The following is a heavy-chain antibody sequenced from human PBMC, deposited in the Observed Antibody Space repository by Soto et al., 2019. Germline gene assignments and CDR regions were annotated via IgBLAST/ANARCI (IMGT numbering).Heavy chain of an antibody. CDR1: GDSISRIDYY. CDR2: IYFRGNT. V-gene: IGHV4-31*03. Sequence: QVQLHESGPGLVKPSQTLSLTCSVSGDSISRIDYYWTWIRQHPEKGLEWIGNIYFRGNTYYSPSLESRLTISVDTSKNQFSLKLTSVTAADTAVYYCAREGGSYDSGGYLIRGAFDIWGPGTMVTVSS. CDR3: AREGGSYDSGGYLIRGAFDI. J-gene: IGHJ3*02. D-gene: IGHD3-22*01.